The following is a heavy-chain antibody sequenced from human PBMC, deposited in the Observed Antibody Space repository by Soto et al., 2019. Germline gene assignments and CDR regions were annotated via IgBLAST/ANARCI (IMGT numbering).Heavy chain of an antibody. CDR3: GKEVGDYVPYYYGVDV. Sequence: QVQLVESGGGVVQPGTSLRLSCAASGFTFKTHAMHWVRQAPGKGLEWMAVIAYDGNEKFYADSVKGRFTISRDNSKNALYLQLNTLRNEDTAVYYSGKEVGDYVPYYYGVDVWGQGTTVTVSS. D-gene: IGHD1-26*01. CDR2: IAYDGNEK. V-gene: IGHV3-30*18. J-gene: IGHJ6*02. CDR1: GFTFKTHA.